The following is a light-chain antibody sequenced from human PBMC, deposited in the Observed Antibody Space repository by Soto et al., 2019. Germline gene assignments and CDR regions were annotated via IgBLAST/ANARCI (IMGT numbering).Light chain of an antibody. CDR1: QSISSY. J-gene: IGKJ1*01. CDR2: AAS. Sequence: DVHVPRWPSSLSASVGDRVTITCRASQSISSYLNWYQQKPGKAPKLLIYAASSLQSGVPSRFSGSGSGTDFTLTISSLQPEDFATYYCQQSFVTPRTFGQGTKVDI. CDR3: QQSFVTPRT. V-gene: IGKV1-39*01.